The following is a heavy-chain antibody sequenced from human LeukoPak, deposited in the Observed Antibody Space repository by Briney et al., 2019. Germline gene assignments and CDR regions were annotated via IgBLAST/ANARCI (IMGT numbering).Heavy chain of an antibody. J-gene: IGHJ4*02. V-gene: IGHV3-23*01. CDR1: GFTFSNYA. Sequence: PGGSLRLSCAASGFTFSNYAMSWVRQAPGKGLEWVSSISASGGTTYYADSVKGRFTISRDNSKNTLYPQMNSLRAEDTAVHYCARSSLVVPYDYWGQGTLVTVSS. CDR2: ISASGGTT. D-gene: IGHD6-6*01. CDR3: ARSSLVVPYDY.